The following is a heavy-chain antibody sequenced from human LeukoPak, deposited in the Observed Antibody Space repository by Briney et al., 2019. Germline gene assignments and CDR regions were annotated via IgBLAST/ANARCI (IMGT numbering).Heavy chain of an antibody. Sequence: SETLSLTCTVSGGSISSYYWSGIRQPPGKGLEWIGHIYYSGSTHYNPSLTSRVTISVDTSKNQFSLRLSSVTAADTAVYYCARGPKTVTGNDYWGQGTLVTVSS. CDR1: GGSISSYY. J-gene: IGHJ4*02. CDR2: IYYSGST. V-gene: IGHV4-59*12. D-gene: IGHD4-17*01. CDR3: ARGPKTVTGNDY.